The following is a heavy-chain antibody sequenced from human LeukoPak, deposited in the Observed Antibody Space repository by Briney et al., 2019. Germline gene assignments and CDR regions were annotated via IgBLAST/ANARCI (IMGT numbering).Heavy chain of an antibody. Sequence: ASVKVSCKASGYTFTSYGISWVRQAPGQGLEWMGWISAYNGNTNYAQKLQGRVTMTTDTSTSTAYMELRSLRSDDTAVYYCARDQYCSGGSCYGDWFDPWGQGTLVTVSS. CDR2: ISAYNGNT. CDR1: GYTFTSYG. V-gene: IGHV1-18*01. CDR3: ARDQYCSGGSCYGDWFDP. D-gene: IGHD2-15*01. J-gene: IGHJ5*02.